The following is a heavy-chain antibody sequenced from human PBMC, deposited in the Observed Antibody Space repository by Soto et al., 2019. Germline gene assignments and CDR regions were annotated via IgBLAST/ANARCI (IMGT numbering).Heavy chain of an antibody. CDR3: ARVGGSYNIVGFYYYYYGMDV. J-gene: IGHJ6*02. D-gene: IGHD3-16*01. Sequence: QVQLVESGGGVVQPGRSLRLSCAASGFTFSSYGMHWVRQAPGKGLEWGAVIWYDGSNKYYADSVKGRFTISRDNSKNTMYLQMNSLRAEDTAVYYCARVGGSYNIVGFYYYYYGMDVWGQGTTVTVSS. CDR2: IWYDGSNK. V-gene: IGHV3-33*01. CDR1: GFTFSSYG.